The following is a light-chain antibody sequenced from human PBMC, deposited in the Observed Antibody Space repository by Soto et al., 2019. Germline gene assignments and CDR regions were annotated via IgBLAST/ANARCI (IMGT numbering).Light chain of an antibody. Sequence: EIVLTQSPGTLSLSPGERATLSCRASKSVSSSYLAWYQQKPGQAPRLLSYGASSRATGIPDRFSGSGSGTDFTLTSSRLEPEDLAVYYCQQYGSYPFPFGRGTKVDIK. CDR3: QQYGSYPFP. CDR2: GAS. J-gene: IGKJ3*01. CDR1: KSVSSSY. V-gene: IGKV3-20*01.